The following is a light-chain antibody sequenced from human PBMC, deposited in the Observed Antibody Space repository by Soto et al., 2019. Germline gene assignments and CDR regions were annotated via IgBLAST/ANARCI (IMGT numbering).Light chain of an antibody. J-gene: IGLJ2*01. CDR1: SNDIGGYNY. CDR2: DVS. CDR3: SSYTSSSTLL. Sequence: QSALTQPASVSGSPGQSITFSCTGTSNDIGGYNYVSWYQQHPGTAPKLMIFDVSNRPSGLSYRFSGSKSGNTASLTISGLQAEDEADYYGSSYTSSSTLLFGGGTKVTVL. V-gene: IGLV2-14*01.